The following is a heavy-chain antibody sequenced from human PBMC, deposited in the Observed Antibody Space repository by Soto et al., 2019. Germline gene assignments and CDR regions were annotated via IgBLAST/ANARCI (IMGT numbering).Heavy chain of an antibody. Sequence: GGSLRLSCAASGFSFSTYAMHWVRQAPGKGLEWVAVISFDETNEYYADAVMGRFIVSRDNSQNTLYLQMNNLRPDDTAVYYCARVPYWTCCVRDAMDVWGQGTTVTVSS. CDR2: ISFDETNE. J-gene: IGHJ6*02. CDR3: ARVPYWTCCVRDAMDV. D-gene: IGHD2-2*01. V-gene: IGHV3-30-3*01. CDR1: GFSFSTYA.